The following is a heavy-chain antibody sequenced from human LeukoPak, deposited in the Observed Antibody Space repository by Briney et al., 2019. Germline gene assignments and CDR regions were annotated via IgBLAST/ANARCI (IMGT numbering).Heavy chain of an antibody. CDR2: ISDDGNSD. CDR3: ARGSVPAGTYHLDC. CDR1: GFTFSNHA. V-gene: IGHV3-30-3*01. Sequence: GGSLRLACAASGFTFSNHASLWVRQPPGKGPGWVAVISDDGNSDHYADSVKGRFTFSRDNSKNTLSLQMNSLRGEDTAVYYCARGSVPAGTYHLDCWGQGTLVTVSS. D-gene: IGHD2-2*01. J-gene: IGHJ4*02.